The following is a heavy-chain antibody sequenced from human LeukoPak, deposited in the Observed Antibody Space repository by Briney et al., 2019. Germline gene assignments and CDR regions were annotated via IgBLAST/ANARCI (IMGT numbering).Heavy chain of an antibody. D-gene: IGHD2-2*01. V-gene: IGHV4-34*01. CDR1: GGSFSGYY. J-gene: IGHJ5*02. Sequence: SETLSLTCAVYGGSFSGYYWSWIRQPPGKGLEWIGEISHSGSTNYNPSLKSRVTISVDTSKNQFSLKLSSVTAADTAVYYCARQGRYGRGYCSSTSCTGSWFDPWGQGTLVTVSS. CDR2: ISHSGST. CDR3: ARQGRYGRGYCSSTSCTGSWFDP.